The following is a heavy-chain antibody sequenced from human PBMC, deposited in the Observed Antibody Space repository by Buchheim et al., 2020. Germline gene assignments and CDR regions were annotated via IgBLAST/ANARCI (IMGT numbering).Heavy chain of an antibody. J-gene: IGHJ6*02. Sequence: QVQLVESGGGLVKPGGSLRLSCAASGFTFSDYYMSWIRQAPGKGLEWVSYISSSSSYTNYADSVKGRFTISRDNAKNSLYLQMNSLRAEDTAVYYCASGFRPYSGYDEGYYYYYGMDVWGQGTT. CDR3: ASGFRPYSGYDEGYYYYYGMDV. CDR2: ISSSSSYT. V-gene: IGHV3-11*06. CDR1: GFTFSDYY. D-gene: IGHD5-12*01.